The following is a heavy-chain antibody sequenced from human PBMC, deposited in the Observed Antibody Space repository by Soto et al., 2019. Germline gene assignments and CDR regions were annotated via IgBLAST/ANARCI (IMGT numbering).Heavy chain of an antibody. J-gene: IGHJ4*02. D-gene: IGHD5-12*01. Sequence: PGGSWRLSCVVSGFTVSSSNYMSWVRQAPGKGLEWVSVIYTGGTTYYADSVKGRFTISRDNSKNTLYLQMNSLRAEDTAVYYCPGYGYWGQGTLVTVSS. CDR2: IYTGGTT. CDR1: GFTVSSSNY. V-gene: IGHV3-53*01. CDR3: PGYGY.